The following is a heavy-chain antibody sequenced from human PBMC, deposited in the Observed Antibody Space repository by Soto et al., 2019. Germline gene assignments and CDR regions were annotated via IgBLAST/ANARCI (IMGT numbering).Heavy chain of an antibody. J-gene: IGHJ6*02. CDR1: GYTFTSYA. CDR2: INAGNGNT. V-gene: IGHV1-3*01. CDR3: ATGTTGTSRYYGMDV. Sequence: GASVKVSCKSSGYTFTSYAMHCVRQAPGQRLEWMGWINAGNGNTKYSQKFQGRVTITRDTSASTAYMELSSLRSEDTAVYYCATGTTGTSRYYGMDVWGQGTTVTVSS. D-gene: IGHD1-1*01.